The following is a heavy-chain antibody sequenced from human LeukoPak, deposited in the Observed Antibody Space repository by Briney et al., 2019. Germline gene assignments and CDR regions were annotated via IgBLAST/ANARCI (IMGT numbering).Heavy chain of an antibody. J-gene: IGHJ4*02. D-gene: IGHD3-10*01. CDR1: GSSISSGDYY. CDR3: ARDNTMVRELDY. Sequence: SETLSLTCTVSGSSISSGDYYWSWIRQPPGKGLGWIGYIYYSGSTYYNPSLKSRVTISVDTSKNQFSLKLSSVTAADAAVYYCARDNTMVRELDYWGQGTLVTVSS. CDR2: IYYSGST. V-gene: IGHV4-30-4*01.